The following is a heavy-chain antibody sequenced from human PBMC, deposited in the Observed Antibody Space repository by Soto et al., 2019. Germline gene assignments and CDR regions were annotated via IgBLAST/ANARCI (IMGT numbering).Heavy chain of an antibody. J-gene: IGHJ5*02. CDR2: IDPEDSDT. Sequence: GESLKISCQGSGYSFTTFWIGWVRQMPGKGLEWMGIIDPEDSDTRYSPSFQGQVTMSVDKSISAAYLQWSSLAASDTAMYYCARTYCTSSDCVDWFDPWGQGTLVTVSS. V-gene: IGHV5-51*01. CDR3: ARTYCTSSDCVDWFDP. D-gene: IGHD2-8*02. CDR1: GYSFTTFW.